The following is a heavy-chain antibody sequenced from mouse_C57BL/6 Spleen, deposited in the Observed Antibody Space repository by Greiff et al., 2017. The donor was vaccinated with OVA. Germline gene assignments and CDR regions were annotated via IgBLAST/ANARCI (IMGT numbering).Heavy chain of an antibody. CDR2: INPYNGGT. CDR1: GYTFTDYY. Sequence: DVQLQESGPVLVKPGASVKMSCKASGYTFTDYYMNWVKQSHGKSLEWIGVINPYNGGTSYNQKFKGKATLTVDKSSSTAYMELNSLTSEDSAVYYCARNYYGPDYWGQGTTLTVSS. J-gene: IGHJ2*01. D-gene: IGHD1-1*01. CDR3: ARNYYGPDY. V-gene: IGHV1-19*01.